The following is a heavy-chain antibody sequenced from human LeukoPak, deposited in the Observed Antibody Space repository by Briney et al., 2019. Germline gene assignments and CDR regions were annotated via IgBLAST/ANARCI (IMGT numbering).Heavy chain of an antibody. CDR3: ARVGISSVWMVGVNYYHYMDV. CDR2: MNPYSGNT. CDR1: GYTFTSYD. J-gene: IGHJ6*03. V-gene: IGHV1-8*03. D-gene: IGHD2-8*01. Sequence: ASVKVSCKASGYTFTSYDINWVRQSTGQGLEGMGWMNPYSGNTGYAQKFQGRVTITRNTSISTAYMELSSLRSEDTAVYYCARVGISSVWMVGVNYYHYMDVWGKGTTVTVSS.